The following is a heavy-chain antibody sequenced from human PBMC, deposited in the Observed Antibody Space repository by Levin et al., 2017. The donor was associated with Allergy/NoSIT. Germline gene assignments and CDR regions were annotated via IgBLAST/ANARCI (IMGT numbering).Heavy chain of an antibody. J-gene: IGHJ4*02. CDR1: GFTFSSYA. V-gene: IGHV3-23*01. D-gene: IGHD4-17*01. Sequence: QRGESLKISCVASGFTFSSYAASWVRQAPGKGLEWVSAISGNTLATYYANSVRGRFTISRDNSKNTLYLQMNSLRAEDTAIYYCAKNLDSGDSLFDYWGQGSLVTVSS. CDR3: AKNLDSGDSLFDY. CDR2: ISGNTLAT.